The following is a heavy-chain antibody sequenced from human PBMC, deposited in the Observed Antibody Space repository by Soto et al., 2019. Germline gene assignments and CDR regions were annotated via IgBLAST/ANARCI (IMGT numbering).Heavy chain of an antibody. J-gene: IGHJ4*02. CDR1: GGSISTYY. V-gene: IGHV4-59*01. Sequence: SETLSLTCTVSGGSISTYYWSWSLQPPWKGLEWIGYIYYNGRTNYNPSLESRVTISLDTSKSQFSLKLSSVSAADTAVYYCARDGSGYDFWSGPYFFDYWGPGTLVTVSS. D-gene: IGHD3-3*01. CDR2: IYYNGRT. CDR3: ARDGSGYDFWSGPYFFDY.